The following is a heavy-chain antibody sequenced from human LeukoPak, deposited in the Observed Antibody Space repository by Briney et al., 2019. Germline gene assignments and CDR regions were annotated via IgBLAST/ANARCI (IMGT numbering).Heavy chain of an antibody. V-gene: IGHV1-69*04. CDR2: IIPIRGIA. CDR3: ARDGLYCTNGVCSSDI. D-gene: IGHD2-8*01. CDR1: GGTFSSYA. Sequence: SVKVSCKASGGTFSSYAISWVRQAPGQGLEWMGRIIPIRGIANYAQKFQGRVTITADKSTSTAYMELTSLRSEDTAVYYCARDGLYCTNGVCSSDIWGQGTLVTVSS. J-gene: IGHJ3*02.